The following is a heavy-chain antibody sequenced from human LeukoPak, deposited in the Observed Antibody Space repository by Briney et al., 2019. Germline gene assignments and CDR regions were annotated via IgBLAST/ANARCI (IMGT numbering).Heavy chain of an antibody. V-gene: IGHV4-59*01. Sequence: SETLSLTCTVSGGSISSYYWSWIRQSPGKGLEWIGHIYSSGSTNYNPSLKSRVTISIDTSKNQFSLKLSSVTAADTALYYCARNYDDSGYTAFGYWGRGTLVTVSS. J-gene: IGHJ4*02. D-gene: IGHD3-22*01. CDR2: IYSSGST. CDR3: ARNYDDSGYTAFGY. CDR1: GGSISSYY.